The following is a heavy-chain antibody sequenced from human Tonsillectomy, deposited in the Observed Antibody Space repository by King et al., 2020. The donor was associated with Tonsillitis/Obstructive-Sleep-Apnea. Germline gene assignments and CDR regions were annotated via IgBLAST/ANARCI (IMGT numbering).Heavy chain of an antibody. D-gene: IGHD5-18*01. Sequence: QVQLVESGGGLVKPGGSLRLSCAASGFTFSDYYMSWIRQAPGKGLEWVSYISSSSSYTKYADSVKGRFTISRDNAKNSLYLQMNSLRAEDTAVYYCARDVDTAMEVDYWGQGTLVTVSS. CDR3: ARDVDTAMEVDY. CDR2: ISSSSSYT. V-gene: IGHV3-11*06. J-gene: IGHJ4*02. CDR1: GFTFSDYY.